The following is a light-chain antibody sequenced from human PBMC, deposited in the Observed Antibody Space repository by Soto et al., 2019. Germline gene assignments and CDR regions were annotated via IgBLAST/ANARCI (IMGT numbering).Light chain of an antibody. V-gene: IGKV1-27*01. CDR3: QNYNRAPWT. Sequence: DIQMTQSPSSLSASVGDRVTITCRASQDISNLAWYQQKPGKVPKLLIYGASTLQSGVPSRFSGSGSGTDFTLTISSLQTEDVATYYCQNYNRAPWTFGQGTKVESK. CDR2: GAS. J-gene: IGKJ1*01. CDR1: QDISN.